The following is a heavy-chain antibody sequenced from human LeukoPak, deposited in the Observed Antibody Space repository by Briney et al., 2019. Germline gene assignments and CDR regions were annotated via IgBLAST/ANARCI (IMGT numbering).Heavy chain of an antibody. CDR1: GFTFNNNW. J-gene: IGHJ3*02. CDR3: ARWGTYSSSWLGAFDI. Sequence: PGGSLRLSCAASGFTFNNNWMSWVRQAPGKGLEWVANIKEDGSEKYYVDSVKGRFTVSRGNAKKSLYLQMNSLRAEDTAVYYCARWGTYSSSWLGAFDIWGQGTMVTVSS. V-gene: IGHV3-7*05. CDR2: IKEDGSEK. D-gene: IGHD6-13*01.